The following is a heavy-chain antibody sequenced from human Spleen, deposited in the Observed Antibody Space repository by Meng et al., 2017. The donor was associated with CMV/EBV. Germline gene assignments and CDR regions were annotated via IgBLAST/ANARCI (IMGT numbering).Heavy chain of an antibody. CDR2: INHSGST. V-gene: IGHV4-34*01. D-gene: IGHD6-19*01. CDR1: GGSFSGYY. J-gene: IGHJ4*02. CDR3: ALIAVAFTPLDY. Sequence: QVQLQQWGAGLFKPSEXLSLTCAVYGGSFSGYYWSWIRQPPGKGLEWIGEINHSGSTNYNPSLKSRVTISVDTSKNQFSLKLSSVTAADTAVYYCALIAVAFTPLDYWGQGTLVTVSS.